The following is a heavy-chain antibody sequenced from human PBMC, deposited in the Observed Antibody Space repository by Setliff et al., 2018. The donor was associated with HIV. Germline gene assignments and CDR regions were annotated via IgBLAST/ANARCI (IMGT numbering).Heavy chain of an antibody. J-gene: IGHJ3*01. CDR2: IIPIFGTA. D-gene: IGHD3-22*01. CDR1: GGTFRSNA. V-gene: IGHV1-69*13. CDR3: ARHAGYYDSSGYYYDAFDL. Sequence: SVKVSCKASGGTFRSNAFSWLRQAPGQGLEWMGGIIPIFGTANYAQKFQRRLTITADEVRNTAYVELSSLRSEDTAVYYCARHAGYYDSSGYYYDAFDLWGQGTMVT.